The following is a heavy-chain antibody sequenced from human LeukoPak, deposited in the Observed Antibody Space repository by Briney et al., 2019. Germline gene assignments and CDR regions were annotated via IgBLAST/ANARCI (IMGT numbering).Heavy chain of an antibody. V-gene: IGHV3-30*03. CDR3: ARCGGSCLLDY. J-gene: IGHJ4*02. CDR1: GFTFSSYG. D-gene: IGHD2-15*01. Sequence: PGRSLRLSCAASGFTFSSYGMHWVRQAPGKGLEWVAVISYDGSNKYYADSVKGRFTISRDNAKNSLYLQMNSLRAEDTAVYYCARCGGSCLLDYWGQGTLVTVSS. CDR2: ISYDGSNK.